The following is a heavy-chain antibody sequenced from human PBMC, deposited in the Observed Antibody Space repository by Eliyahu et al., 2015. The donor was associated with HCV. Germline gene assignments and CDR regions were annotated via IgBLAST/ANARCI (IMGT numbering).Heavy chain of an antibody. V-gene: IGHV3-33*01. CDR3: ARGGDDYSKPVALIDY. J-gene: IGHJ4*02. Sequence: QVHLVESGGGVVQPGRSLRLSCAASGFTFSSYGMHWVRQAPGKGLGWVALIWSDGSRXYYVDSVKGRFTISRDNSNNTLYLQMNSLRAEDTAVYYCARGGDDYSKPVALIDYWGQGILVTVSS. CDR1: GFTFSSYG. CDR2: IWSDGSRX. D-gene: IGHD4-11*01.